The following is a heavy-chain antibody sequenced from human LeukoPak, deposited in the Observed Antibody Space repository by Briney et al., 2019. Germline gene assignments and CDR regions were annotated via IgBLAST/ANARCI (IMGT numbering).Heavy chain of an antibody. CDR2: VNPNSGDT. V-gene: IGHV1-2*02. Sequence: EASVKVSCKASGYTFTGYYLHWVRQAPGQGLEWMGCVNPNSGDTNYAQKFQGRVTITRNTSISTAYMELSSLRSEDTAVYYCARNPLLSYMDVWGKGTTVTVSS. D-gene: IGHD3-10*01. CDR1: GYTFTGYY. J-gene: IGHJ6*03. CDR3: ARNPLLSYMDV.